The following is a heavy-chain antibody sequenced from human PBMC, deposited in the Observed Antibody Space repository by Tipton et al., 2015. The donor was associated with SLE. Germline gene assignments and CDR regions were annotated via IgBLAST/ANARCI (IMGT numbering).Heavy chain of an antibody. CDR1: GGSISSYY. D-gene: IGHD2-21*01. V-gene: IGHV4-59*12. Sequence: TLSLTCTVSGGSISSYYWSWIRQPPGKGLEWIGRVYYSGSTYYNPSLKSRVTISVDTSKNQFSLKLSSVTAADTAVYYCARVGCGGDCYPPYYYYGMDVWGQGTTVTVSS. CDR3: ARVGCGGDCYPPYYYYGMDV. CDR2: VYYSGST. J-gene: IGHJ6*02.